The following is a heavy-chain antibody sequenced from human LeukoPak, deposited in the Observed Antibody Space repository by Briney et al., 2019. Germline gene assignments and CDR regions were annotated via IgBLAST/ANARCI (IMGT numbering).Heavy chain of an antibody. CDR3: ARDRDTSFDI. CDR2: ISSSGSTI. V-gene: IGHV3-48*03. D-gene: IGHD5-18*01. Sequence: GGSLRLSCAASGFTFSSYEMNWVRQAPGKGLEWVSYISSSGSTIYYADSVKGRFTISRDNAKNSLYLQMNSLRAEDTAVYYCARDRDTSFDIWGQGTMVTVSS. J-gene: IGHJ3*02. CDR1: GFTFSSYE.